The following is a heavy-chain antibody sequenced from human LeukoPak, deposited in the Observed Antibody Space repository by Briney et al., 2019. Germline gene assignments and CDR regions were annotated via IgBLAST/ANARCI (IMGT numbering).Heavy chain of an antibody. V-gene: IGHV3-13*01. CDR3: ARADTASYGMDV. D-gene: IGHD5-18*01. J-gene: IGHJ6*02. CDR1: GSTFSSYD. CDR2: IGTAGDT. Sequence: GGSLRLSCAASGSTFSSYDMHWVRQATGKGLEWVSAIGTAGDTYYPGSVKGRFTISRENAKNSLYLQMNSLRAGDTAVYYCARADTASYGMDVWGQGTTVTVSS.